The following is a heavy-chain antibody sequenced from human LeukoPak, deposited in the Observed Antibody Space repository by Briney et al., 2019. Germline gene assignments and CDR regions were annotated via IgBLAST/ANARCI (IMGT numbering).Heavy chain of an antibody. Sequence: PSETLSLTCTVSGGSISSYYWSWIRQPPGKGPEWIGYIYYSGSTNYNPSLKSRVTISVDTSKYQFSLKLSSVTAADTAVYYCASQYGSGSYRGFDYWGQGTLVTVSS. CDR2: IYYSGST. D-gene: IGHD3-10*01. J-gene: IGHJ4*02. CDR1: GGSISSYY. CDR3: ASQYGSGSYRGFDY. V-gene: IGHV4-59*08.